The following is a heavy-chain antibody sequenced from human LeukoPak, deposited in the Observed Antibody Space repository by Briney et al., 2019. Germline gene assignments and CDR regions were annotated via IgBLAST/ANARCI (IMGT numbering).Heavy chain of an antibody. CDR1: GGSISSHY. Sequence: SETLSLTCIVSGGSISSHYWTWIRQPAGKGPEWIGRIYSSGTTNYNPSLESRVTMSVDTSKNQFSLKLSSVTAADTAVYYCARGPSRYCSSIRCWENDKWFDPWGQGTLVTVSS. J-gene: IGHJ5*02. D-gene: IGHD2-2*01. V-gene: IGHV4-4*07. CDR3: ARGPSRYCSSIRCWENDKWFDP. CDR2: IYSSGTT.